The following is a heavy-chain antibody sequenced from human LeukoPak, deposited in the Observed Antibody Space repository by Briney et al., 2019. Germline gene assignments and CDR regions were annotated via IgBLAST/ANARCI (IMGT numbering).Heavy chain of an antibody. CDR2: ISAYNGNT. Sequence: GASVKVSCKASGYTFTSYGISWVRQAPGQGLEWMGWISAYNGNTNYAQKLQGRVTMTTDTSTSTAYMELRSLRSDDTAVYYCARDGAYHDSSGSYYAVGDDYWGQGTLVTVSS. J-gene: IGHJ4*02. D-gene: IGHD3-22*01. CDR1: GYTFTSYG. V-gene: IGHV1-18*01. CDR3: ARDGAYHDSSGSYYAVGDDY.